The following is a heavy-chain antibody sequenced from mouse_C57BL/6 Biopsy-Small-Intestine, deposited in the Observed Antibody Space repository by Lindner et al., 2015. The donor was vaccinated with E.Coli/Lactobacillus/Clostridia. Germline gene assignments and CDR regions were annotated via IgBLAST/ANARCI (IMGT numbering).Heavy chain of an antibody. V-gene: IGHV14-4*01. J-gene: IGHJ4*01. CDR2: VDPENGDT. D-gene: IGHD3-1*01. CDR1: LLTFKDDY. CDR3: ITSAGSTMDY. Sequence: VQLQESGAELVRPGASVKLSCTAFWLLTFKDDYIYWIKQRPEQGLEWIGWVDPENGDTEYASKFQGKATITAATSSNAAYLQLSSLTSEDTAVYYCITSAGSTMDYWGQGTSVTVSS.